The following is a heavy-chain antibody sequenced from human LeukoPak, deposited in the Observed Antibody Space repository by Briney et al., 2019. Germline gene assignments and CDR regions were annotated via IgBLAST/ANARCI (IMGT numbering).Heavy chain of an antibody. D-gene: IGHD5-18*01. Sequence: ASVKVSCKASGGTFSSYAISWVRQAPGQGLEWMGWISAYNGNTNYAQKFQGRITMTTDTSTSTAYMELRSLRSDDTAVYYCARTPGVNSYGYTYFDYWGQGTLVTVSS. J-gene: IGHJ4*02. CDR1: GGTFSSYA. V-gene: IGHV1-18*01. CDR2: ISAYNGNT. CDR3: ARTPGVNSYGYTYFDY.